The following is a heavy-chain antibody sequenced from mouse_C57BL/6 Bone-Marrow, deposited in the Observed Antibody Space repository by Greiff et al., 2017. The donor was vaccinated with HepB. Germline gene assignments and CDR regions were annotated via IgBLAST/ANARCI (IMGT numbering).Heavy chain of an antibody. CDR1: GFTFSDFY. V-gene: IGHV7-1*01. J-gene: IGHJ4*01. CDR2: SRNKANDYTT. D-gene: IGHD1-1*01. CDR3: ATYGSRDAMDY. Sequence: EVQRVESGGGLVQSGRSLRLSCATSGFTFSDFYMEWVRQAPGKGLEWIAASRNKANDYTTEYSASVKGRFIVSRDTSQSILYLQMNALRAEDTAIYYCATYGSRDAMDYWGQGTSVTVSS.